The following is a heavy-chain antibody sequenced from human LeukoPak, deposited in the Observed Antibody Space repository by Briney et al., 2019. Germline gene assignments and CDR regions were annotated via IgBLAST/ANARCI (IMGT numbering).Heavy chain of an antibody. J-gene: IGHJ4*02. CDR3: AKVVEPTSGYYRVAFDY. D-gene: IGHD3-22*01. CDR2: ISESGGGT. V-gene: IGHV3-23*01. Sequence: GGSLRLSCTASGLTFNNYAMNWVRRAPGKGLEWVAGISESGGGTFYADPVKGRFTTSRDNSKKTLYLQMNSLRAEDTAVYYCAKVVEPTSGYYRVAFDYWGQGTLVTVSS. CDR1: GLTFNNYA.